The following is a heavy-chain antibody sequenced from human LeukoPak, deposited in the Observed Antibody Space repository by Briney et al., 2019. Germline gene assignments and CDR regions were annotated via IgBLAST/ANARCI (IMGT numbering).Heavy chain of an antibody. J-gene: IGHJ6*03. V-gene: IGHV4-61*02. CDR1: GGSISSGSYY. CDR2: IYTSGST. CDR3: ARGSYYYDSSGYYSSYYYYYMDV. D-gene: IGHD3-22*01. Sequence: SETLSLTCTVSGGSISSGSYYWSWIRQPAGKGLEWIGRIYTSGSTNYNPSLKSRVTISVDTSKNQFFLKLSSVTAADTAVYYCARGSYYYDSSGYYSSYYYYYMDVWGKGTTVTISS.